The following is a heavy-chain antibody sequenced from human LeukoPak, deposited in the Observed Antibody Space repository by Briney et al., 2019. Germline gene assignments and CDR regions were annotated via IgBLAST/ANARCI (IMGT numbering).Heavy chain of an antibody. D-gene: IGHD2-8*01. CDR2: MNPNSGNT. V-gene: IGHV1-8*01. CDR3: AREGLYGLAFDI. Sequence: ASVKVSCKASGYTFTSYDINWVRQAAGQGLEWMGWMNPNSGNTGYAQKFQGRVTMTRNTSISTAYMELSSLRSEDTAVYYCAREGLYGLAFDIWGQGTMVTVSS. J-gene: IGHJ3*02. CDR1: GYTFTSYD.